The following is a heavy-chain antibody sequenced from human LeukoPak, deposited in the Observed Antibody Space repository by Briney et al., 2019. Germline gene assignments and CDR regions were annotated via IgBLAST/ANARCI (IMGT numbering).Heavy chain of an antibody. V-gene: IGHV1-8*02. CDR3: ARGHVVGSSWYGGGY. CDR1: GYTFTSYG. J-gene: IGHJ4*02. CDR2: MNPNSGNT. D-gene: IGHD6-13*01. Sequence: ASVKVSCKASGYTFTSYGISWVRQATGQGLEWMGWMNPNSGNTGYAQKFQGRVTMTRNTSISTAYMELSSLRSEDTAVYYCARGHVVGSSWYGGGYWGQGTLVTVSS.